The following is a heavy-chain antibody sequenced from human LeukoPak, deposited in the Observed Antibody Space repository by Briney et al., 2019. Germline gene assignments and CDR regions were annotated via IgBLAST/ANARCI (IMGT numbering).Heavy chain of an antibody. CDR3: ASSYYDFWSGYHTSMDV. CDR1: GYTFTSYD. CDR2: MNPNSGNT. J-gene: IGHJ6*02. Sequence: GASVKVSCKASGYTFTSYDINWVRQATGQGLEWTGWMNPNSGNTGYAQKFQGRVTMTRNTSISTAYMELSSLRSEDTAVYYCASSYYDFWSGYHTSMDVWGQGTTVTVSS. V-gene: IGHV1-8*01. D-gene: IGHD3-3*01.